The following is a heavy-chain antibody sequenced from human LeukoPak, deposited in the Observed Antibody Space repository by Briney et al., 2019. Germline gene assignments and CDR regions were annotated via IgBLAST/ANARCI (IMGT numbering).Heavy chain of an antibody. Sequence: GASVKVSCKASGYIFTDYYMHWARQAPGQGLEWMGWFNPASGGTKYAQKFQGRVTMTRDTSINTAYMELSSLGLDDTAVYYCARGLYYGGNQRAHDAFDIWGQGTLVTVSS. CDR2: FNPASGGT. D-gene: IGHD4-23*01. V-gene: IGHV1-2*02. CDR1: GYIFTDYY. J-gene: IGHJ3*02. CDR3: ARGLYYGGNQRAHDAFDI.